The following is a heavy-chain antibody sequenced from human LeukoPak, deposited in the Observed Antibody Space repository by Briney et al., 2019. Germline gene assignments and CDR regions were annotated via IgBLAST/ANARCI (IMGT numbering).Heavy chain of an antibody. D-gene: IGHD3-9*01. CDR1: GGSISSYY. Sequence: SETLSLTCTVSGGSISSYYWSWIRQPPGKGLEWIGYIYYSGRTNYNPSLKSRVTISVDTSKNQFSLKLSSVTAADTAVYYCARHATYYDILTGYYSIYYFGYWGQGTLVTVPS. CDR3: ARHATYYDILTGYYSIYYFGY. J-gene: IGHJ4*02. V-gene: IGHV4-59*08. CDR2: IYYSGRT.